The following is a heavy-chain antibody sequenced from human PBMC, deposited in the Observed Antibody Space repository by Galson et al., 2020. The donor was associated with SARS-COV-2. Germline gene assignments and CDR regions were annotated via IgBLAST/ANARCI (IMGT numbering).Heavy chain of an antibody. J-gene: IGHJ3*02. CDR3: ARGKWVTSGAFDI. Sequence: GSLRLSCAASEFTVSDYFMSWIRQAPGKGLEWISYISNSGSTEYYADSVKGRFTISRDNARNSLYLQMNSLRAEDTAVYYCARGKWVTSGAFDIWGQGTMVTVSS. D-gene: IGHD2-21*02. V-gene: IGHV3-11*01. CDR1: EFTVSDYF. CDR2: ISNSGSTE.